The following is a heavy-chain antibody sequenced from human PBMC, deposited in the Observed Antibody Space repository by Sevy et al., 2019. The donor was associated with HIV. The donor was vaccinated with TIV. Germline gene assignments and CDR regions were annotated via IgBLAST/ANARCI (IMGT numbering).Heavy chain of an antibody. V-gene: IGHV4-61*01. J-gene: IGHJ4*02. CDR1: GGSVSSGSYY. CDR2: IYYSGST. Sequence: SETLSLTCTVSGGSVSSGSYYWSWIRQPPGKGLEWIGYIYYSGSTNYNPSLKSRVTISVDTSKNQFSLKLSSVTAADTAVYYCARDTKGYVDYWGQGTLVTVSS. CDR3: ARDTKGYVDY.